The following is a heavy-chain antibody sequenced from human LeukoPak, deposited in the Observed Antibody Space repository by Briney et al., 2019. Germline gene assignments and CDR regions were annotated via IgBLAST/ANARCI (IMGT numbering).Heavy chain of an antibody. Sequence: SETLSLTCTVSGGSISSYYWSWIRQPPGKGLEWIGYIYYSGSTNYNPSLKSRVTISVDTSKNQFSLKLSSVTAADTAVYYCARPGYSGYDPYYYYGMDVWGQGTTVTVSS. J-gene: IGHJ6*02. V-gene: IGHV4-59*01. CDR3: ARPGYSGYDPYYYYGMDV. CDR1: GGSISSYY. D-gene: IGHD5-12*01. CDR2: IYYSGST.